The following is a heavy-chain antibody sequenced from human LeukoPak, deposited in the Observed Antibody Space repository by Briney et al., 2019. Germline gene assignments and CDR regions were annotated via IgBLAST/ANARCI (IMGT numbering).Heavy chain of an antibody. J-gene: IGHJ4*02. V-gene: IGHV1-8*01. Sequence: ASVKVSCKASEYTFTSYDINWVRQATGQGLEWMGWMNPNSGNTGYAQKFQGRVTMTRDTSISTAYMELSRLRSDDTAVYYCARGRAGFDYWGQGTLVTVSS. D-gene: IGHD4/OR15-4a*01. CDR3: ARGRAGFDY. CDR1: EYTFTSYD. CDR2: MNPNSGNT.